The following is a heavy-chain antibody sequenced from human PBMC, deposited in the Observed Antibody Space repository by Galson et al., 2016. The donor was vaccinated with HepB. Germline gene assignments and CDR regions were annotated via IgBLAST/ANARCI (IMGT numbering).Heavy chain of an antibody. CDR2: ISRSGDST. CDR1: GVTFRNYG. CDR3: VQGSTAPAV. Sequence: SLRLSCAASGVTFRNYGMTWVRQAPGKGLEVVSSISRSGDSTDYADSVKGRFTISRDNSENTLSLQMNSLTADDTAIYYCVQGSTAPAVWGKGTTVTVSS. V-gene: IGHV3-23*01. D-gene: IGHD2-2*01. J-gene: IGHJ6*04.